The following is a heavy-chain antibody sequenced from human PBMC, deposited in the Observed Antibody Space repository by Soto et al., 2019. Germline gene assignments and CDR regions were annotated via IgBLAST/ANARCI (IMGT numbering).Heavy chain of an antibody. CDR2: INGDGSNT. V-gene: IGHV3-74*01. J-gene: IGHJ4*02. CDR3: ALEVLTDYYDY. CDR1: GFMFRKYW. Sequence: PGGSLRLSCAASGFMFRKYWMNWVRQAPGKGLVWVSRINGDGSNTNYADSVKGRFTVSRDNAKNTLFLQMNSLRAEDTAVYYCALEVLTDYYDYWGQGTLVTVSS. D-gene: IGHD3-9*01.